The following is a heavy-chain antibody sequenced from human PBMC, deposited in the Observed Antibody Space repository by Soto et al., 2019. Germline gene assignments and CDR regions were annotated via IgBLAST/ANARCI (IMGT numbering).Heavy chain of an antibody. D-gene: IGHD5-12*01. CDR3: ARGKSEMATMNYYYYGMDV. CDR1: GGTFSSYA. V-gene: IGHV1-69*13. J-gene: IGHJ6*02. Sequence: ASVKVSCKASGGTFSSYAISWVRQAPGQGLEWMGGIIPIFGTANYAQKFQGSVTITADESTSTAYMELRSLRFEDTAVYYCARGKSEMATMNYYYYGMDVGGQGATVTGSS. CDR2: IIPIFGTA.